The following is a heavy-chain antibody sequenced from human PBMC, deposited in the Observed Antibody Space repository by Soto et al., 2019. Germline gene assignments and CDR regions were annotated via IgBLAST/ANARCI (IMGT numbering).Heavy chain of an antibody. D-gene: IGHD3-22*01. CDR1: ADSFTKFW. Sequence: GESLKISCKGSADSFTKFWIGWVRQMPGKGLEWMGIIYPGDSDTRYSPSFQGHVTISVTKSITTVFLQWSSLRASDTAMYYCARQIYDSDTGPNFQYYFDSWGQGTPVTVSS. CDR3: ARQIYDSDTGPNFQYYFDS. J-gene: IGHJ4*02. V-gene: IGHV5-51*01. CDR2: IYPGDSDT.